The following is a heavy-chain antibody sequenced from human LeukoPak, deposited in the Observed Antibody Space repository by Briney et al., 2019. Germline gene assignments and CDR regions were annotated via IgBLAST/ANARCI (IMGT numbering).Heavy chain of an antibody. CDR3: AKLSGWTGWFFDY. V-gene: IGHV3-23*01. CDR2: ISGSGGST. Sequence: GGSLRLSCAASGFTFSSYAMSWVRQAPGKGLEWVSAISGSGGSTYYADSVKGQFTISRDNSKNTIYLQMNSLRVEDTAVYYCAKLSGWTGWFFDYWGQGTVVTVSS. J-gene: IGHJ4*02. D-gene: IGHD6-19*01. CDR1: GFTFSSYA.